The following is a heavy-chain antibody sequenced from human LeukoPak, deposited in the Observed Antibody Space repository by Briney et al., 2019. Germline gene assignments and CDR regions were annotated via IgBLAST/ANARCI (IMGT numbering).Heavy chain of an antibody. CDR2: IYTSGST. J-gene: IGHJ6*02. Sequence: SQTLSPTCTVSGGSISSGSYYWSWIRQPPGKGLEWIGRIYTSGSTNYNPSLKSRVTISVDTSKNQFSLKLSSVTAADTAVYYCATRYSSSWDYYYYYDMDVWGQGTTVTVSS. V-gene: IGHV4-61*02. CDR1: GGSISSGSYY. D-gene: IGHD6-13*01. CDR3: ATRYSSSWDYYYYYDMDV.